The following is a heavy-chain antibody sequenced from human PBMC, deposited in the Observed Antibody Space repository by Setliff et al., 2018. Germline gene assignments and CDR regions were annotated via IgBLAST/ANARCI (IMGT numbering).Heavy chain of an antibody. J-gene: IGHJ5*02. CDR3: ARAHTWSLPNDNSGYPGWFDP. Sequence: SETLSLTCTVSDGSLSTYYWSWIRQPPGKGLEWIVNIHHSGKAYYNPSLKSRVTMSVDTSKNHVSLKLSSVTAADTAVYYCARAHTWSLPNDNSGYPGWFDPWGQGTLVTVSS. V-gene: IGHV4-59*04. CDR1: DGSLSTYY. D-gene: IGHD3-22*01. CDR2: IHHSGKA.